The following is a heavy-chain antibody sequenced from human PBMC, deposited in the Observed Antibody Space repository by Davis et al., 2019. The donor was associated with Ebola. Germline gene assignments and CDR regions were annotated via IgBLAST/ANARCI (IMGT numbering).Heavy chain of an antibody. CDR3: ARRIEVIYYMDV. CDR2: INYSGNT. V-gene: IGHV4-34*01. J-gene: IGHJ6*03. Sequence: PSETLSLTCAVYGGSLSGHYWSWIRQAPGKGLEWIGEINYSGNTNYNPSLKSRVTTSIHTSNNQFSLKLTSVTAADTAVYYCARRIEVIYYMDVWGKGTTVTVSS. D-gene: IGHD2-21*01. CDR1: GGSLSGHY.